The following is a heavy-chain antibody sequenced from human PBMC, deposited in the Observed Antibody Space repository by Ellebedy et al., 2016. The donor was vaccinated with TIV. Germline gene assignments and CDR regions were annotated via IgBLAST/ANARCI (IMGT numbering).Heavy chain of an antibody. D-gene: IGHD1-26*01. J-gene: IGHJ4*02. Sequence: GESLKISCAASGFSFSSYGMNLVRQLPEKGLEGGSYISSSTSSISYADSVKGRFTISRDNAKNSLYLQMNSLRAEETAVYYCARFYGSYCDYWGQGTLVTVSS. CDR1: GFSFSSYG. CDR2: ISSSTSSI. CDR3: ARFYGSYCDY. V-gene: IGHV3-48*01.